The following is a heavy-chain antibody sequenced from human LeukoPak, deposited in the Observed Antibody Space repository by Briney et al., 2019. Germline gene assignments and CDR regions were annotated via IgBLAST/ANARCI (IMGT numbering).Heavy chain of an antibody. Sequence: ASVKVSCKASGYTFTSYGISWVRQAPGQGLEWMGWISAYNGNTNYAQKLQGRVTMTTDTSTSTAYMELRSLRSDDTAVYYCARDDGYYGSGSSDYWGQGTLVTVSS. J-gene: IGHJ4*02. CDR2: ISAYNGNT. V-gene: IGHV1-18*01. CDR3: ARDDGYYGSGSSDY. CDR1: GYTFTSYG. D-gene: IGHD3-10*01.